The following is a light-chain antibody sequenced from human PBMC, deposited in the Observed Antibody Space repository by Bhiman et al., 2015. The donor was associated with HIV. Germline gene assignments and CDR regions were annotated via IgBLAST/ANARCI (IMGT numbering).Light chain of an antibody. CDR3: SSHTSIRTVI. CDR2: DVS. V-gene: IGLV2-14*01. CDR1: SSDVGGYNY. J-gene: IGLJ2*01. Sequence: QSALTQPASVSGSPGQSITISCTGTSSDVGGYNYVSWYQQHPGKAPKLMIYDVSKRPSGVSNRFSGSKSGNTASLTISGLQAEDEADYYCSSHTSIRTVIFGGGTKLTVL.